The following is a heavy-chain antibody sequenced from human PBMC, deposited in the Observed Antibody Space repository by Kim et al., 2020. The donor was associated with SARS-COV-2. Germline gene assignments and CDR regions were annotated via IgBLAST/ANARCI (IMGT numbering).Heavy chain of an antibody. CDR3: VKMISSGGSYYFDY. Sequence: NPSRKSRLTMSVDTSKNQFSLTLSYVTAVDTAVYYCVKMISSGGSYYFDYWGQGTLVTVSS. V-gene: IGHV4-28*01. J-gene: IGHJ4*02. D-gene: IGHD3-16*01.